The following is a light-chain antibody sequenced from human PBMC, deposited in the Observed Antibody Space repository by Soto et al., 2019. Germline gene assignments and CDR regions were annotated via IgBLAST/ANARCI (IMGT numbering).Light chain of an antibody. CDR1: SGNSNYK. J-gene: IGLJ2*01. CDR3: GADHGSGSNPMWV. Sequence: QLVLTQPPSASASLGASVTLTCTLTSGNSNYKVDWYQQRPGKGPRFVMRVGTGGIVGSKGDGIPDRFSVLGSGLNRYLTIKNIQEEDESDYHCGADHGSGSNPMWVFGGGTQLTVL. CDR2: VGTGGIVG. V-gene: IGLV9-49*01.